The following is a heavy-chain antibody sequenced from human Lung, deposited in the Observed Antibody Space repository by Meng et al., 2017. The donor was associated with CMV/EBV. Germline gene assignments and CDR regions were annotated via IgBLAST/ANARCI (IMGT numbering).Heavy chain of an antibody. D-gene: IGHD5/OR15-5a*01. Sequence: GGSLRLSCAASGFMFSDYSMNWVRQAPGKGLEWVSSISNGGAYIYYADSVKGLFTISRDNAQNSLYLQMNRLRAEDTAVYYCARDVSPRSSVYFAIYYFYALDVWGQGTTVTVSS. CDR3: ARDVSPRSSVYFAIYYFYALDV. CDR1: GFMFSDYS. J-gene: IGHJ6*02. V-gene: IGHV3-21*01. CDR2: ISNGGAYI.